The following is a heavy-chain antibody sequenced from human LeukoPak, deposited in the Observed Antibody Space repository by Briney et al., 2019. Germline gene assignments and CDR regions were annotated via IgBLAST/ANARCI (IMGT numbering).Heavy chain of an antibody. Sequence: SGGSLRLSCAASGFTFSSYGMHWVRQAPGKGLEWVAVISYDGSNKYYADSVKGRFTISRDNSKNTLYLQMNSLRAEDTAVYYCLISNRDGYSYGFDPFDYWGQGTLVSVSS. CDR2: ISYDGSNK. CDR1: GFTFSSYG. D-gene: IGHD5-18*01. CDR3: LISNRDGYSYGFDPFDY. J-gene: IGHJ4*02. V-gene: IGHV3-30*03.